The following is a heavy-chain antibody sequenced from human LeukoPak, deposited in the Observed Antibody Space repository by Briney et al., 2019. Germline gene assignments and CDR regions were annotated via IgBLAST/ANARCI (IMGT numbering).Heavy chain of an antibody. Sequence: ASVKVSCKASVYTFTGYYMHWVRQASGQGLEWMGWINPNSGGTNYAQKFQGRVTMTRDTSISTAYMELSRLRSDDTAVYYCARGTYYDFWSGYYDPHYFDYWGQGTLVTVSS. CDR2: INPNSGGT. CDR3: ARGTYYDFWSGYYDPHYFDY. J-gene: IGHJ4*02. CDR1: VYTFTGYY. V-gene: IGHV1-2*02. D-gene: IGHD3-3*01.